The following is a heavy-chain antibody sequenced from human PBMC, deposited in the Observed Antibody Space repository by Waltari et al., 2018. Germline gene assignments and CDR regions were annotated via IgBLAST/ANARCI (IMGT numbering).Heavy chain of an antibody. J-gene: IGHJ4*02. Sequence: QVQLRESGPGLVKPSETLSLTCTVSGDSISSYYWSWIRQPPGKGLEWIGYISYTGSTNYNPSLKRRVTFSVDTSKNQFSLKLSSATAADTAVYYCARALVTTRIYFDYWGLGTLVTVSS. D-gene: IGHD5-12*01. CDR3: ARALVTTRIYFDY. V-gene: IGHV4-59*08. CDR2: ISYTGST. CDR1: GDSISSYY.